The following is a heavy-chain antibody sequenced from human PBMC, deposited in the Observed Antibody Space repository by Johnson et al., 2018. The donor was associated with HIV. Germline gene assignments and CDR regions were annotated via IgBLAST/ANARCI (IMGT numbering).Heavy chain of an antibody. CDR2: ISYDGNNK. Sequence: QVQLVESGGGVVQPGRSLRLSCAASGFTFSSYGMLWVRQAPGKGLEWVAVISYDGNNKYYADSVKGRFTISRDNSKNTLYLQMNSLRAEDTAVYFCARDAPYCSGGTCYSDAFDIWGQGTMVTVSS. V-gene: IGHV3-30*03. D-gene: IGHD2-15*01. CDR1: GFTFSSYG. CDR3: ARDAPYCSGGTCYSDAFDI. J-gene: IGHJ3*02.